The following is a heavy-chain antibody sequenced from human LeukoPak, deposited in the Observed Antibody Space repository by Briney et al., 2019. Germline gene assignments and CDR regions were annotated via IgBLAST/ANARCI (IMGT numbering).Heavy chain of an antibody. Sequence: GGSLRLSCVGSGFIFSSYRMNWVRQAPGKGLEWISYISSSSTTIYYADSVKGRFTISRDNSKNTLYLQMNSLRAEGTAVYYCARGGDIVVVPAALGYWGQGTLVTVSS. D-gene: IGHD2-2*01. CDR1: GFIFSSYR. CDR3: ARGGDIVVVPAALGY. V-gene: IGHV3-48*01. J-gene: IGHJ4*02. CDR2: ISSSSTTI.